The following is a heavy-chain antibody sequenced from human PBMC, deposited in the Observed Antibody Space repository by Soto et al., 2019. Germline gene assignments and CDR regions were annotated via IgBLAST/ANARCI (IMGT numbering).Heavy chain of an antibody. J-gene: IGHJ5*02. Sequence: GGSLRLSWARSGFTFGDSYLSWIRQAPGKGLEWLSYIRPGSRYPAYADSVKGRFTISRDNAKRSLYLQMMSLTAEDTAIYYCVRGGGGGLFDPWGQGTMVTVSS. CDR1: GFTFGDSY. CDR2: IRPGSRYP. V-gene: IGHV3-11*06. D-gene: IGHD2-15*01. CDR3: VRGGGGGLFDP.